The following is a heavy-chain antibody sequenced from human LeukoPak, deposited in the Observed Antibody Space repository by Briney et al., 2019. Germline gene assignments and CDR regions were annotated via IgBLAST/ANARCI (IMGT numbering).Heavy chain of an antibody. Sequence: ASVKVSCKASGYTFTSYGISWVRQAPGQGLEWMGWISAYNGNTNYAQTLQGRVTMTTDTSTSTAYMELRSLRSDDTAVYYCAVTALTLPFDYWGQGTLVTVSS. CDR1: GYTFTSYG. CDR3: AVTALTLPFDY. J-gene: IGHJ4*02. D-gene: IGHD2-21*02. V-gene: IGHV1-18*01. CDR2: ISAYNGNT.